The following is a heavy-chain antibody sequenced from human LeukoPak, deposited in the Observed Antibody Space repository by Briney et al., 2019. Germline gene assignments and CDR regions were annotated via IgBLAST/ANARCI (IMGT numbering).Heavy chain of an antibody. CDR2: IYYSGST. Sequence: KPSETLSLTCTVSGDSISSRTYYWGWIRQPPGKGLEWIGSIYYSGSTFYNPSLTSRVTVSIDTSKNQFSLRLTSVTAADTAVYYCARDFYGSGIYLDYWGQGTLVTVSS. J-gene: IGHJ4*02. D-gene: IGHD3-10*01. V-gene: IGHV4-39*07. CDR1: GDSISSRTYY. CDR3: ARDFYGSGIYLDY.